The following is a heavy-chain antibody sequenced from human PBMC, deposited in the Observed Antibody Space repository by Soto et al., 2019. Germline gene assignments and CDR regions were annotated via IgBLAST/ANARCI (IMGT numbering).Heavy chain of an antibody. Sequence: GASVKVSCKASGYTFTGYYMHWVRQAPGQGLEWMGWINPNSGGTNYAQRFQGRVTMTRDTSISIAYMELSRLRSDDTAVYYCARVAAAGTGGAYYYYYYGMDVWGQGTTVTVSS. CDR3: ARVAAAGTGGAYYYYYYGMDV. J-gene: IGHJ6*02. D-gene: IGHD6-13*01. CDR2: INPNSGGT. V-gene: IGHV1-2*02. CDR1: GYTFTGYY.